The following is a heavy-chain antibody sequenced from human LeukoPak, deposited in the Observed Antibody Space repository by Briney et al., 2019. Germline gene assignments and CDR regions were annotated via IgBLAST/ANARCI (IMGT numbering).Heavy chain of an antibody. J-gene: IGHJ3*02. CDR1: GFTLSDYW. D-gene: IGHD3-22*01. CDR2: ISTDGSST. CDR3: AKDKQMYYFDSSGYNDAFDM. Sequence: GGSLRLSCAASGFTLSDYWMHWVRQAPGKGLVWVSRISTDGSSTTNADSVRGRFAISRDNAKNTLYLQMNSLRAEDTAVYYCAKDKQMYYFDSSGYNDAFDMWGQGTMVTVSS. V-gene: IGHV3-74*01.